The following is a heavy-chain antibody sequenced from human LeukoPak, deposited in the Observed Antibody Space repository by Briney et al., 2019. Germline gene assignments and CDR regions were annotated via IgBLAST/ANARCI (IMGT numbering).Heavy chain of an antibody. V-gene: IGHV4-38-2*02. CDR2: IYHSGST. D-gene: IGHD3-3*01. Sequence: SETLSLTCTVSGYSISSGYYWGWIRQPPGKGLEWIGGIYHSGSTYYNPSLKSRVTISVDTSKNQFSLKLSSVTAADTAVYYCARATYDFWSGYFVYYYYYYMDVWGKGTTVTVSS. CDR3: ARATYDFWSGYFVYYYYYYMDV. CDR1: GYSISSGYY. J-gene: IGHJ6*03.